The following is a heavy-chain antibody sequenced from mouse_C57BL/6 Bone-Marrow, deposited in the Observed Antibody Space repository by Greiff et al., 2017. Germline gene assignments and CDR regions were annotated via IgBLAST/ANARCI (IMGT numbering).Heavy chain of an antibody. CDR3: ARTSITTVAYAMDY. D-gene: IGHD1-1*01. CDR2: IYPSDSET. V-gene: IGHV1-61*01. Sequence: VQLQQPGAELVRPGSSVKLSCKASGYTFTSYWMDWVKQRPGQGLEWIGNIYPSDSETHYNQKFKDKATLTVDKSSSTAYMQLSSLTSEASAVYYCARTSITTVAYAMDYWGQGTSVTVSS. CDR1: GYTFTSYW. J-gene: IGHJ4*01.